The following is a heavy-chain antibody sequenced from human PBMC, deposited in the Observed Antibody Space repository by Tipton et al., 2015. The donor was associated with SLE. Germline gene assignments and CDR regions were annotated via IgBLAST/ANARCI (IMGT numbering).Heavy chain of an antibody. CDR3: ASSRLVWVGERTDY. CDR1: GFTFSSYW. D-gene: IGHD3-10*01. CDR2: INGDGSNT. Sequence: SLRLSCAASGFTFSSYWMHWVRQDPEKGLVWVSRINGDGSNTTYADSVKGRFTISRDNAKNTLYLQMNSLRVDDTAVYYCASSRLVWVGERTDYWGLGTPVTVSS. J-gene: IGHJ4*02. V-gene: IGHV3-74*03.